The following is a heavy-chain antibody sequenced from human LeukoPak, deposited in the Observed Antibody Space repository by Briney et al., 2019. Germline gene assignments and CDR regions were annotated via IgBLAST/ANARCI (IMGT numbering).Heavy chain of an antibody. CDR1: GFSFNSYT. V-gene: IGHV3-21*06. D-gene: IGHD2/OR15-2a*01. CDR2: ISPGVSGYT. J-gene: IGHJ6*02. CDR3: VRDVSRRIGMDV. Sequence: PGGSLRLSCLASGFSFNSYTMNWVREAPGKGLEWVSTISPGVSGYTWYAESVKGRFTISRDNPENSLYLQMYSLRADDTAVYYCVRDVSRRIGMDVWGQGTTVTVSS.